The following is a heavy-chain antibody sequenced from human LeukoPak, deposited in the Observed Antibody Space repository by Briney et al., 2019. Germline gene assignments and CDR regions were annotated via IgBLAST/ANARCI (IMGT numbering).Heavy chain of an antibody. Sequence: PGGSLRLSCAASGFSFSSHAIHWVRQAPGKGLEWVGRIKSKTDGGTTDYAAPVKGRFTISRDDSKNTLYLQMNSLKTEDTAVYYCTTYINGWSQDWGQGTLVTVSS. D-gene: IGHD6-19*01. V-gene: IGHV3-15*01. CDR1: GFSFSSHA. CDR2: IKSKTDGGTT. J-gene: IGHJ4*02. CDR3: TTYINGWSQD.